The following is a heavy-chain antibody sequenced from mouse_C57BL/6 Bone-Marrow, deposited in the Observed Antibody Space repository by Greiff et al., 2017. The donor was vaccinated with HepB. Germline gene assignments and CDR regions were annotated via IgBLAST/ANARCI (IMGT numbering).Heavy chain of an antibody. D-gene: IGHD1-1*01. J-gene: IGHJ4*01. CDR2: INPYNGGT. CDR3: LYGSSYGGYAMDY. Sequence: VQLQQSGPVLVKPGASVKMSCKASGYTFTDYYMNWVKQSHGKSLEWIGVINPYNGGTSYNQKFKGKATLTVDKSSSTAYMELNSLTSEDSAVYYCLYGSSYGGYAMDYWGQGTSVTVSS. CDR1: GYTFTDYY. V-gene: IGHV1-19*01.